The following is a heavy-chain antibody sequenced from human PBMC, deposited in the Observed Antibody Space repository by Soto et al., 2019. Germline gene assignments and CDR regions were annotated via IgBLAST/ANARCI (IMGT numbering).Heavy chain of an antibody. CDR2: ISAYNGNT. V-gene: IGHV1-18*01. Sequence: ASVRVSCKASGYSFTSYGISWVRQPPGQGLEWMGWISAYNGNTNYAQKLQSRVTMTTDTSTSTAYMELRSLRSDDTAVYYCARIYYYDSTGSGAFDIWRHGTMVTV. CDR1: GYSFTSYG. J-gene: IGHJ3*02. D-gene: IGHD3-22*01. CDR3: ARIYYYDSTGSGAFDI.